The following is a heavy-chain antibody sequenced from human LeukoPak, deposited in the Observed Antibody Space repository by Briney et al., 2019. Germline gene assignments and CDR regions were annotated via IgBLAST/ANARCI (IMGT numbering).Heavy chain of an antibody. V-gene: IGHV4-59*01. J-gene: IGHJ4*02. CDR3: ASSRSSSGWSLIDY. CDR1: GGSINSYY. CDR2: IYDSGTA. D-gene: IGHD6-19*01. Sequence: PSETLSLTCNASGGSINSYYLSWIRQPPGKGLEWVGYIYDSGTAKYKPSLKRRGTTSVDTYKNHFVLKVSSVTAADTAAYYYASSRSSSGWSLIDYWGQGALVTVSS.